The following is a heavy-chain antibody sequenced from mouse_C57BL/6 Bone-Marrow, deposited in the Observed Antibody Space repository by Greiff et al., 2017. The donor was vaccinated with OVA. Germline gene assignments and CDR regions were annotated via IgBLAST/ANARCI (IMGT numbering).Heavy chain of an antibody. CDR2: IYPGSGST. J-gene: IGHJ3*01. CDR1: GYTFTSYW. D-gene: IGHD3-2*02. CDR3: ARMEAAQARFAY. Sequence: QVQLQQPGAELVKPGASVKMSCKASGYTFTSYWITWVKQRPGQGLEWIGDIYPGSGSTKYNEKFKSKATLTVDTYSITAYMQLSSLTSEDCAVYYCARMEAAQARFAYWGQGTLVTVSA. V-gene: IGHV1-55*01.